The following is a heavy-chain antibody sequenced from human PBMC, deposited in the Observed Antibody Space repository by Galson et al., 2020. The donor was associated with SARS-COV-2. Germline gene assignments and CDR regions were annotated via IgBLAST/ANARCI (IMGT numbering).Heavy chain of an antibody. CDR1: GFTFRNYG. Sequence: GESLKISCAASGFTFRNYGMHWVRQAPGKGLEWVALISYDENNKLYADSVKGRFTISRDNSDNTLYLRMNTLRPEDTAMYYCAKSMPWRITMPRGDASDIWGQGTMVTVSS. J-gene: IGHJ3*02. D-gene: IGHD3-10*01. V-gene: IGHV3-30*18. CDR2: ISYDENNK. CDR3: AKSMPWRITMPRGDASDI.